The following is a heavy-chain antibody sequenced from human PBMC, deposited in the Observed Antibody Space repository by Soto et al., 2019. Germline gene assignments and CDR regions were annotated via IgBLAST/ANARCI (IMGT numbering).Heavy chain of an antibody. CDR1: GFTFSSYG. D-gene: IGHD3-10*01. V-gene: IGHV3-30*18. J-gene: IGHJ3*02. CDR3: AKGSMVRDAFDI. Sequence: QVQLVESGGGVVQPGRSLRLSCAASGFTFSSYGMHWVRQAPGKGLEWVAVISYDGSNKRYEESVKGRFTIPRDNSKNTLYLQMNSLRAEDTAVYYCAKGSMVRDAFDIWGQGTMVTVSS. CDR2: ISYDGSNK.